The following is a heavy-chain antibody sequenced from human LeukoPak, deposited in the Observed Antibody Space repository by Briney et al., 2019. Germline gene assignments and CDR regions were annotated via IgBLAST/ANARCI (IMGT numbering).Heavy chain of an antibody. Sequence: PSETLSLTCTVSGGSISSYYWSWLRQPPGKGLEWIGYIYYSGSTNYNPSLKSRVTISVDTSKNQFSLKLSSVTAADTAVYYCARGFGDPLLPFDYWGQGTLVTVSS. CDR3: ARGFGDPLLPFDY. CDR2: IYYSGST. V-gene: IGHV4-59*01. D-gene: IGHD3-10*01. CDR1: GGSISSYY. J-gene: IGHJ4*02.